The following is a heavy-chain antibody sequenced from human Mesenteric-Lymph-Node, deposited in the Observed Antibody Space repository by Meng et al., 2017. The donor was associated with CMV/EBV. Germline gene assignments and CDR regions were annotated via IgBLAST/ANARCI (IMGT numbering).Heavy chain of an antibody. J-gene: IGHJ4*02. Sequence: SVKVSCKASGGTFSSYAISWVRQAPGQGLEWMGGIIPIFGTANYAQKFQGRVTMTTDTSTTTAYMELRSLRSDDTAVYYCARGGRFCGGDCYDYWGQGMLVTVSS. CDR2: IIPIFGTA. CDR3: ARGGRFCGGDCYDY. CDR1: GGTFSSYA. D-gene: IGHD2-21*01. V-gene: IGHV1-69*05.